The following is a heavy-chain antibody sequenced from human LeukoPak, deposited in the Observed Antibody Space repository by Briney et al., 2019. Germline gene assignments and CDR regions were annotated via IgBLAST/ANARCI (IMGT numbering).Heavy chain of an antibody. CDR3: AKDSYSKGDF. CDR1: GFSFSSYA. Sequence: GGSLRLSCAASGFSFSSYAMSWVRQAPGKGLEWVANIKNDGAVKNYVDSVKGRFTISRDNAKNSLYLQMNSLRAEDTAVYYCAKDSYSKGDFWGQGVLVTVSS. J-gene: IGHJ4*02. V-gene: IGHV3-7*01. CDR2: IKNDGAVK. D-gene: IGHD6-13*01.